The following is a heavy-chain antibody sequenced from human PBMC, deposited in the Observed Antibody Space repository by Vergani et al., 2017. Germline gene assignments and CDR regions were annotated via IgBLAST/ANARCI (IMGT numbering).Heavy chain of an antibody. CDR2: IYYSGST. J-gene: IGHJ4*02. Sequence: QVQLQESGPGLVKLSETLSLTCTVSGCPISSYYWSWIRQPPGKGLEWIGYIYYSGSTNYNPSLKSRVTISVDTSKNQFSLKLSSVTAADTAVYYCARGGSSSWYCDYWGQGTLVTVSS. CDR1: GCPISSYY. D-gene: IGHD6-13*01. V-gene: IGHV4-59*01. CDR3: ARGGSSSWYCDY.